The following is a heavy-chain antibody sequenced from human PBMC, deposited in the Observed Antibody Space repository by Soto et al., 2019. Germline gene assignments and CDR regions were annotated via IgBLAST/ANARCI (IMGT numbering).Heavy chain of an antibody. V-gene: IGHV1-69*08. J-gene: IGHJ4*02. CDR3: ARDEGGIAAAGTGGHY. CDR1: GGTFSSYT. D-gene: IGHD6-13*01. CDR2: IIPILGIA. Sequence: QVQLVQSGAEVKKPGSSVKVSCKASGGTFSSYTISWVRQAPGQGLEWMGRIIPILGIANYAQKCQGRVTITADKSRSTAYMELSSLRSEDTAVYYCARDEGGIAAAGTGGHYWGQGTLVTVSS.